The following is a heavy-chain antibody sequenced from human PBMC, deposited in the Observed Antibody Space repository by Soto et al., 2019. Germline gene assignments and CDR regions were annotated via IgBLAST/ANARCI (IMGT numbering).Heavy chain of an antibody. V-gene: IGHV4-30-4*01. CDR3: ARGFIYYDILTGPPDY. J-gene: IGHJ4*02. Sequence: PSETLSLTCTVSGCSISSGYYYWSWIRQPPGKGLEWIGYIYYSGSTYYNPSLKSRVTISVDTSKNQFSLKLSSVTAADTAVYYCARGFIYYDILTGPPDYWGQGTLVTVSS. D-gene: IGHD3-9*01. CDR1: GCSISSGYYY. CDR2: IYYSGST.